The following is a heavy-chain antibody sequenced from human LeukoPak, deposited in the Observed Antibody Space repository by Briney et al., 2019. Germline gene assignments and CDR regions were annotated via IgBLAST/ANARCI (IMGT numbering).Heavy chain of an antibody. CDR2: IIPIFGTA. V-gene: IGHV1-69*13. CDR3: ARDRAFNWSEGGNWFDP. CDR1: GGTISSYA. D-gene: IGHD1-1*01. J-gene: IGHJ5*02. Sequence: SVKVSCNASGGTISSYAISWVRQAPGQGLEWMGGIIPIFGTANYAQKFQGRVTITADESTSKAYMDLSSLRSEDTAVYYCARDRAFNWSEGGNWFDPWGQGTLVTVSS.